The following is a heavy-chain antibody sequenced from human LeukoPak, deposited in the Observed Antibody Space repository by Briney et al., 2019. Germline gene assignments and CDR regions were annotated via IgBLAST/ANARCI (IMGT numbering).Heavy chain of an antibody. D-gene: IGHD2/OR15-2a*01. Sequence: PGGSLRLSCAASGFTFSSYAMHWVRQAPGKGLEWVAVISYDGSNKYYADSVKGRFTISRDNSKNTLYLQMNSLGAEDTAAYYCARAAGIVTYYYYGMDVWGQGTTVTVSS. CDR3: ARAAGIVTYYYYGMDV. CDR1: GFTFSSYA. J-gene: IGHJ6*02. CDR2: ISYDGSNK. V-gene: IGHV3-30-3*01.